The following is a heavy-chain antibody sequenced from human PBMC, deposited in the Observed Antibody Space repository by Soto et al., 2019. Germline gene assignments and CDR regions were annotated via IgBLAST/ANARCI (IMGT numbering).Heavy chain of an antibody. CDR1: GGSISSYY. Sequence: QVQLQESGPGLVKPSETLSLTCTVSGGSISSYYWSWIRQPTGKGLEWIAYMYHSGSTNYNPSLQSRVTISLDTSKNQFSLKLSSVTAADTAVYYCASHVTVTTVFDIWGQGTMVTVSS. D-gene: IGHD4-17*01. V-gene: IGHV4-59*01. CDR2: MYHSGST. J-gene: IGHJ3*02. CDR3: ASHVTVTTVFDI.